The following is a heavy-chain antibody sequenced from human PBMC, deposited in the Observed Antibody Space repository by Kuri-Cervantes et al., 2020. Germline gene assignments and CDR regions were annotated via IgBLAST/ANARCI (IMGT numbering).Heavy chain of an antibody. CDR1: GFTFGSFA. CDR2: ISYDGSSK. Sequence: GGSLRLSCAASGFTFGSFAMHWVRQAPGKGLEWVAVISYDGSSKYDADSVKGRFTISRDNAKNSLYLQMNSLRAEDTAVYYCASPIKYFDAWNSLPPFDYWGQGTLVTVSS. CDR3: ASPIKYFDAWNSLPPFDY. V-gene: IGHV3-30-3*01. D-gene: IGHD3-3*01. J-gene: IGHJ4*02.